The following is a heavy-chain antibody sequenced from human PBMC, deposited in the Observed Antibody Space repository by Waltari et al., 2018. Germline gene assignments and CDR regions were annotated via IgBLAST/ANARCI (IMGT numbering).Heavy chain of an antibody. CDR3: ARDSGRFYVDY. J-gene: IGHJ4*02. CDR2: INPDGSER. V-gene: IGHV3-7*01. D-gene: IGHD1-26*01. CDR1: GFTFCRYW. Sequence: EVQLVESGGGLVQPGGSLRLSCGAAGFTFCRYWMTWVRQAPGKGLEWGANINPDGSERYYVDSVKGRFTISRDNAKNSLYLQVNSLGAEDTAIYYCARDSGRFYVDYWGQGTLLTVSS.